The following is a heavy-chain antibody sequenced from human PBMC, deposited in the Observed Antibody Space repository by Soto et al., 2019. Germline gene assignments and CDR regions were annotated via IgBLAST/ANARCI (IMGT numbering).Heavy chain of an antibody. Sequence: TLSLTCGVSGCTVSSSHWLSWVRQSPGRGLEWIGNVYHTGDTNFNPSLQSRVTFSVDKSNNQFSLRLTSVTAADTAVYFCAREIVTAGGNNYFDPWGPGTLVTVSS. J-gene: IGHJ5*02. D-gene: IGHD2-21*02. CDR1: GCTVSSSHW. V-gene: IGHV4-4*01. CDR3: AREIVTAGGNNYFDP. CDR2: VYHTGDT.